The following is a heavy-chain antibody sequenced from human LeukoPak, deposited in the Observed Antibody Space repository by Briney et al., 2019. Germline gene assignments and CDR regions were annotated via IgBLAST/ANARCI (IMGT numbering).Heavy chain of an antibody. Sequence: ASVKVSCKASGYTFTGYYMHWVRQAPGQGLEWMGRINPNSGGTNYAQKFQGRVTMTRDTSISTAYMELSRLRSDDTAVYYCARLPVDYYDSSGYVPPWGRGTLVTVSS. J-gene: IGHJ5*02. CDR3: ARLPVDYYDSSGYVPP. CDR1: GYTFTGYY. D-gene: IGHD3-22*01. CDR2: INPNSGGT. V-gene: IGHV1-2*06.